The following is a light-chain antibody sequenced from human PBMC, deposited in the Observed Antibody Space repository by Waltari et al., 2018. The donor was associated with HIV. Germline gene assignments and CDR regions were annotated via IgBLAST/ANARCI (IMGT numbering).Light chain of an antibody. CDR2: SNN. CDR1: SYNIGSYY. CDR3: AAWTDSLSGVV. J-gene: IGLJ2*01. Sequence: QSVLTQPPSASGTPGQRVTISCSGSSYNIGSYYVYWYQQLPGTAPKLLIYSNNQRPSGVPDRFSGSKSGTSASLAISGLRSEDEADYYCAAWTDSLSGVVFGGGTKLSVL. V-gene: IGLV1-47*01.